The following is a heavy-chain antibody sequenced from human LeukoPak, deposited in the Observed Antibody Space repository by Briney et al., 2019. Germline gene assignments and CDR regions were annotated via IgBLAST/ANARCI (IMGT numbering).Heavy chain of an antibody. CDR1: GGSITNYY. Sequence: PSETLSLTCTVSGGSITNYYWSWIRQPPGKGLEWIGFSYYNGNTNYNPSLKSRVTISVDMSKNQFSLSLRSVTAADTAVYYCARGVGATISYYHYYIDVWGKGTTVTVSS. CDR3: ARGVGATISYYHYYIDV. CDR2: SYYNGNT. D-gene: IGHD1-26*01. V-gene: IGHV4-59*01. J-gene: IGHJ6*03.